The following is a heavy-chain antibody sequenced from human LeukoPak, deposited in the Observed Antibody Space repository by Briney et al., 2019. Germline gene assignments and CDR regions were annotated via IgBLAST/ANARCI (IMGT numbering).Heavy chain of an antibody. CDR2: INPNSGGT. J-gene: IGHJ4*02. CDR1: GYTFTIYA. CDR3: ARSKVGATIGHY. D-gene: IGHD1-26*01. V-gene: IGHV1-2*02. Sequence: ASVTVSFTASGYTFTIYAMHWVRQAPGQRVEWMGWINPNSGGTNYAQKFQGRVTMTRDTSISTAYMQLSRLISDDTAVYYCARSKVGATIGHYWGQGTLVTVSS.